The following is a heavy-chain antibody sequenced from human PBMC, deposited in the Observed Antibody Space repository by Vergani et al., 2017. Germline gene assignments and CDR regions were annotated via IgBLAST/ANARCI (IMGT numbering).Heavy chain of an antibody. Sequence: VQLVQSGAEVKKPGSSVKVSCKASGGTFSSYAMSWVRQAPGKGLEWVSAISGSGSDTYYANSVKGRFTISRDNSKNTLYLQMNSLRAEDTAVYYCAKANYYDSSGYYPSVDYWGQGTLVTVSS. CDR2: ISGSGSDT. CDR1: GGTFSSYA. J-gene: IGHJ4*02. V-gene: IGHV3-23*04. D-gene: IGHD3-22*01. CDR3: AKANYYDSSGYYPSVDY.